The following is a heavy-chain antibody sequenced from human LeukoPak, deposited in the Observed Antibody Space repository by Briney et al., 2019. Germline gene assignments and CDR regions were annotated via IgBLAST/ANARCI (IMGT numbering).Heavy chain of an antibody. V-gene: IGHV1-18*01. CDR2: ISAYNGNT. D-gene: IGHD2-15*01. CDR3: ARDHGGGSWHRFDP. Sequence: ASVKVSCKASGGTFSSYAISWVRQAPGQGLEWMGWISAYNGNTNYAQKLQGRVTMTTDTSTSTAHMELRSLRSDDTAVYYCARDHGGGSWHRFDPWGQGTLVTVSS. CDR1: GGTFSSYA. J-gene: IGHJ5*02.